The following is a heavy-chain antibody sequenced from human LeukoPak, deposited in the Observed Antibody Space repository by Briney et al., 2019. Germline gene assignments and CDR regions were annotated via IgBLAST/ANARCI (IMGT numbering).Heavy chain of an antibody. J-gene: IGHJ5*02. V-gene: IGHV4-39*07. CDR2: IYYSGST. CDR1: GGSISSSSYY. D-gene: IGHD3-22*01. Sequence: SETLSLTCTVSGGSISSSSYYWGWIRQPPGKGLEWIGSIYYSGSTYYNPSLKSRVTISVDTSKNQFSLKLSSVTAADTAVYYCARAGYYYDSSGYNWFDPWGQGTLVTVSS. CDR3: ARAGYYYDSSGYNWFDP.